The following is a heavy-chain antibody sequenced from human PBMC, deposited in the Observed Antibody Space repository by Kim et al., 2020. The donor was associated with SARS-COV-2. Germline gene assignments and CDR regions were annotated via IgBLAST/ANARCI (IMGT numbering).Heavy chain of an antibody. V-gene: IGHV3-23*01. Sequence: ESVKRRFTISRGNSKNTLYLQMNRLRAEDTAVYYCAKDEVLFPLYYFDYWGQGTLVTVSS. D-gene: IGHD3-10*01. CDR3: AKDEVLFPLYYFDY. J-gene: IGHJ4*02.